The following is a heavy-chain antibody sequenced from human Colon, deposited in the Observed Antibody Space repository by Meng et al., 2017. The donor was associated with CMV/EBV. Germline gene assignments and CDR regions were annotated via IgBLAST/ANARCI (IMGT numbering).Heavy chain of an antibody. CDR2: IYNSVST. J-gene: IGHJ4*02. CDR1: GDSVSGGSYY. Sequence: SETLSLTCTVSGDSVSGGSYYWTWIRQAPGKGLEWIGYIYNSVSTNYNPSLKSRVTISVDTSKNQFSLKLTSVTAADTAVYYCARDQPADYWGQGTLVT. CDR3: ARDQPADY. V-gene: IGHV4-61*01.